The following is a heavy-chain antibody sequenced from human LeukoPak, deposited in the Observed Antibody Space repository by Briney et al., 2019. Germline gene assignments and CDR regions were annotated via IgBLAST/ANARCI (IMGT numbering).Heavy chain of an antibody. J-gene: IGHJ4*02. CDR1: GFTVSSNY. Sequence: PGGSLRLSCAASGFTVSSNYMSWVRQAPGKGLEWVSVIYSGGSTYYADSVKGRFTISRDNSKNTLYLQMNSLRAEDTAVYYCARDPVGVEDFDYWGQGTLVTVSS. CDR2: IYSGGST. D-gene: IGHD1-26*01. V-gene: IGHV3-53*01. CDR3: ARDPVGVEDFDY.